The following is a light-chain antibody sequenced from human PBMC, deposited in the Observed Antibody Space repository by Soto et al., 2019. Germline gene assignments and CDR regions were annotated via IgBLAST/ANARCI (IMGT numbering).Light chain of an antibody. V-gene: IGKV1-5*03. Sequence: DIQMTQSPSTLSASVGDGFTLTCRASQNISSWLAWYQQKPGKAPNLLIYQTSNLESGVPSRFSGRGSGTEFTLTITSLQPDDFATYYCQQYKRYSKTFGQGTKVDIK. CDR1: QNISSW. J-gene: IGKJ1*01. CDR2: QTS. CDR3: QQYKRYSKT.